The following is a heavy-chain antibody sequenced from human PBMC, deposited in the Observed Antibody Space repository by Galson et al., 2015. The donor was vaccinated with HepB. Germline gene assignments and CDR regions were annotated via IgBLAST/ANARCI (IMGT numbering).Heavy chain of an antibody. CDR1: GFIFSNSW. J-gene: IGHJ3*01. Sequence: SLRLSCAASGFIFSNSWMNWVRQAPGKGLEWVANIRQDGGEKNYVDSVKGRFTISRDNAKNSLYLQMNSLRADDPAMYYCARTWSDSFYCWGQGTVVTVSS. D-gene: IGHD3-3*01. CDR3: ARTWSDSFYC. CDR2: IRQDGGEK. V-gene: IGHV3-7*05.